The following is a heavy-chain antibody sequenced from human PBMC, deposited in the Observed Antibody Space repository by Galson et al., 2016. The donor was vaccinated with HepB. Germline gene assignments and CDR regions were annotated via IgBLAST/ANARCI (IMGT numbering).Heavy chain of an antibody. Sequence: SLRLSCAGSGFLFRSYGMHWVRQAPGKGLEWVAADSMDGRRKFYSDSVKGRFTISRDNSNNMLFLQMDSLRPDDTAVYYCAKRHEYCPPVGCSVDYWGQGTLDSVSS. CDR1: GFLFRSYG. D-gene: IGHD2/OR15-2a*01. J-gene: IGHJ4*02. CDR2: DSMDGRRK. CDR3: AKRHEYCPPVGCSVDY. V-gene: IGHV3-30*18.